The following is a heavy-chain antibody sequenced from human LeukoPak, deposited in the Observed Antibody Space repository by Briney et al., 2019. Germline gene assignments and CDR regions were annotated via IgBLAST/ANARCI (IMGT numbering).Heavy chain of an antibody. Sequence: GGSLRLSCAASGFTFSSYAMTWVRQAPGKGLQWVSAVSGSGAHTYYADSVKGRFTISRDNSRDTLYLQMNSLRAEDTAVYYCARTRTFGETSDAFDIWGQGTMVTVSS. V-gene: IGHV3-23*01. J-gene: IGHJ3*02. D-gene: IGHD3-10*01. CDR3: ARTRTFGETSDAFDI. CDR1: GFTFSSYA. CDR2: VSGSGAHT.